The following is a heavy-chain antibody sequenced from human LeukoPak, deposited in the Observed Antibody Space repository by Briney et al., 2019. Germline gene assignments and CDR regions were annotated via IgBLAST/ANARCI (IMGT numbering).Heavy chain of an antibody. CDR3: ARSRDYYDSSGYYGPYFDY. J-gene: IGHJ4*02. D-gene: IGHD3-22*01. V-gene: IGHV4-34*01. Sequence: SETLSLTCAVYGGSFSGYYWSWIRQPPGKGLEWIGEINHSGSTNYNPSLKSRVTISVDTSKNQFSLKLSSVTAADTAVYYCARSRDYYDSSGYYGPYFDYWGQGTLVTVSS. CDR1: GGSFSGYY. CDR2: INHSGST.